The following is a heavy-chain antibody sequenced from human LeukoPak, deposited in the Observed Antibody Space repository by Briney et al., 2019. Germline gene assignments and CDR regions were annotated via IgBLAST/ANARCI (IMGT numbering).Heavy chain of an antibody. CDR1: GGTFSRYA. CDR3: ARAYSGYDFFDY. V-gene: IGHV1-69*13. Sequence: SVKVCCKASGGTFSRYAISWVRQAPGQGLEWMGGIIPIFGTANYAQKFQGRVTITADESTSTAYMEVSSLRSEDTAVYYCARAYSGYDFFDYWGQGILLALCS. J-gene: IGHJ4*02. D-gene: IGHD5-12*01. CDR2: IIPIFGTA.